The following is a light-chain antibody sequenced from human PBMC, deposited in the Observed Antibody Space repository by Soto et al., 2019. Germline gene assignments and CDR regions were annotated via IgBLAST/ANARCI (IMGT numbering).Light chain of an antibody. Sequence: DIQMTQSPSSLSASVGDRVTITCQASQDIHNYLVWYQQKPGQAPNLVIYDASSLKTGVSPRFSGGGSGTHCTFTINRLQPEDVATYYCQQCDSVPCTFGQGTKLEIK. CDR2: DAS. J-gene: IGKJ2*02. V-gene: IGKV1-33*01. CDR1: QDIHNY. CDR3: QQCDSVPCT.